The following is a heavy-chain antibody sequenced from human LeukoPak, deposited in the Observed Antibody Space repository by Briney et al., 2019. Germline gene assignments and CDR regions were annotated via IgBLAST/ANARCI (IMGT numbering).Heavy chain of an antibody. CDR2: IYPGDSDT. D-gene: IGHD3-3*01. CDR1: GYRFTSYW. J-gene: IGHJ4*02. Sequence: GESLKISCKGSGYRFTSYWSGGVRQMPGKGLEWMGIIYPGDSDTRYSPSFQGQVTISADKSISTAYLQWSSLKASDTAMYYCARLGFLEWLSHFDYWGQGTLVTVSS. CDR3: ARLGFLEWLSHFDY. V-gene: IGHV5-51*01.